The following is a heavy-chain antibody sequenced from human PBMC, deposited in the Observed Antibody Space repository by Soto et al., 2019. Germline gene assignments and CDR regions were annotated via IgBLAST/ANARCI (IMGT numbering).Heavy chain of an antibody. CDR2: IYSGGST. Sequence: EVQLVETGGGLIQPGGSLRLSCAASGFTVSSNYMSWVRQTPGKGLEWVSVIYSGGSTYYADSVKGRFTISRDNSKNTLYLQMNSLRSEDTAVYYCARRHWFDPWGQGTLVTVSS. CDR3: ARRHWFDP. CDR1: GFTVSSNY. J-gene: IGHJ5*02. V-gene: IGHV3-53*02.